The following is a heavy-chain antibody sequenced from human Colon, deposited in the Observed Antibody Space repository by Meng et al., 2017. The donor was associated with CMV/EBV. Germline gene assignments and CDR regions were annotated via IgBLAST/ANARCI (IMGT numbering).Heavy chain of an antibody. CDR1: GFTFSSYA. CDR2: IYSGGST. Sequence: GESLKISCGASGFTFSSYAMSWVRQAPGKGLEWVSVIYSGGSTYYADSVKGRFTISRDNSKNTLYLQMNSLRAEDTAVYYCARLREAYSSSWYRPSDYYYGMDVWGQGTTVTVSS. J-gene: IGHJ6*02. V-gene: IGHV3-53*01. CDR3: ARLREAYSSSWYRPSDYYYGMDV. D-gene: IGHD6-13*01.